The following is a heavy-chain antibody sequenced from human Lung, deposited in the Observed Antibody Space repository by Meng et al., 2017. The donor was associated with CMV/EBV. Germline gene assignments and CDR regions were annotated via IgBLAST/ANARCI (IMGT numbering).Heavy chain of an antibody. CDR1: GGSISSRSFY. CDR2: LYATGST. J-gene: IGHJ4*02. Sequence: QWPLQETGAGLVKPSQTLSLTCTVSGGSISSRSFYWNWIRQPAGKGLEWIGRLYATGSTNYNPSLESRATISVDTSKNQFSLRLDSVTAADTAVYYCARGPYSTGWCDFWGQGSLVTVSS. D-gene: IGHD6-19*01. V-gene: IGHV4-61*02. CDR3: ARGPYSTGWCDF.